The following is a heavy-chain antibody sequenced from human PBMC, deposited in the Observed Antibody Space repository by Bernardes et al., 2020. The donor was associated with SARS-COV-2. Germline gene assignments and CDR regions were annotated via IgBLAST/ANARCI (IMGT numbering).Heavy chain of an antibody. V-gene: IGHV4-39*07. CDR1: GDSISSSTYY. J-gene: IGHJ6*03. Sequence: SETLSLTCTVSGDSISSSTYYWGWLLQPPGKGLEWIGSIYYSEYTYYNPSLKSRVTISADTSKNQFSLKLSSVTAADTAVYYCARVNWFGDLAPYYYYMDVWGKGTTVTVSS. CDR3: ARVNWFGDLAPYYYYMDV. CDR2: IYYSEYT. D-gene: IGHD3-10*01.